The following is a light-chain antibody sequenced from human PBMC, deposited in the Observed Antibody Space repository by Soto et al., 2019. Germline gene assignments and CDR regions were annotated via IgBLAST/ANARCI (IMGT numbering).Light chain of an antibody. CDR3: HRYRSYSPLT. J-gene: IGKJ4*02. Sequence: DIQMTQSPSTLSASVGDRVTITCRASQSISSWLAWYQQKPGKAPKLLIYDASSFESGGPSRFSGSESETECPLTNSSLQHDDFATSFCHRYRSYSPLTFGGGPKVEIK. CDR1: QSISSW. CDR2: DAS. V-gene: IGKV1-5*01.